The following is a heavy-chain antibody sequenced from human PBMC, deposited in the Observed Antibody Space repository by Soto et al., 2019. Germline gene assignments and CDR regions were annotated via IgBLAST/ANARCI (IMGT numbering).Heavy chain of an antibody. CDR3: AREKSTKTAEYYYYYMDV. V-gene: IGHV3-7*01. D-gene: IGHD2-2*01. Sequence: GGSLRLSCAASGFTFSSYWMSLVRQAPGKGLEWVANIKQDGSEKYYVDSVKGRFTISRDNAKNSLYLQMNSLRAEDTAVYYCAREKSTKTAEYYYYYMDVWGKGTTVTVSS. CDR2: IKQDGSEK. CDR1: GFTFSSYW. J-gene: IGHJ6*03.